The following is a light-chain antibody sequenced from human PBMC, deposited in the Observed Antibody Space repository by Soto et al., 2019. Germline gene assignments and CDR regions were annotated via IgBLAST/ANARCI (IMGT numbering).Light chain of an antibody. V-gene: IGKV1-39*01. Sequence: DIQMTQSPSSLSASVGDRVTITCRASQGVSAYLLWYQQRQGRAPKLLIYAASNLKSGVPSSFSGSGSGTNFPITITDLQPEDFGTSCCQQRYRAPHTLGQGTKLETK. CDR1: QGVSAY. J-gene: IGKJ2*01. CDR2: AAS. CDR3: QQRYRAPHT.